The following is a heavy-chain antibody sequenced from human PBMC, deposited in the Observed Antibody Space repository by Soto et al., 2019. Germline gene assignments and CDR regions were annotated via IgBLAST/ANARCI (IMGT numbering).Heavy chain of an antibody. Sequence: PSETLSLTCTVSRGYIRNYYWTWIRQPPGKGLEWIGYMYYSGSTNYNPSLKSRVTISVDTSKNQFSLKLSSVTAADTAVYYCARGLRYFDWPWGQGTLVTVSS. CDR3: ARGLRYFDWP. J-gene: IGHJ4*02. D-gene: IGHD3-9*01. V-gene: IGHV4-59*01. CDR2: MYYSGST. CDR1: RGYIRNYY.